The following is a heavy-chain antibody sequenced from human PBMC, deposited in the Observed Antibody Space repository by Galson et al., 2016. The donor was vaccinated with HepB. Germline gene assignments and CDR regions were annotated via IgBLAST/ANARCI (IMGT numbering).Heavy chain of an antibody. J-gene: IGHJ4*02. CDR1: GLTFSNFW. V-gene: IGHV3-7*04. Sequence: SLRLSCAASGLTFSNFWMTWVRQAPEKGLEWVANINQDGTEEHYLDSVRGRFTISRDNAKSSLFLQMNSLRAEDTAVYFCARAYQYTLDYWGQGTLVTVSS. D-gene: IGHD1-1*01. CDR3: ARAYQYTLDY. CDR2: INQDGTEE.